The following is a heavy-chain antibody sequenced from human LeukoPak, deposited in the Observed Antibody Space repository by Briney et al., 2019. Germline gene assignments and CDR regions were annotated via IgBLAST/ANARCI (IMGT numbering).Heavy chain of an antibody. Sequence: GGSLRLSCAASGFNVSSNYMSWVRPATRRGLEWVSVIYSGGSTYYAHSVKGRFTISRDNSKNTLYLQMNSLRAEDTAVYYCASGSGSYRTPYYYMDVWGTGTTVTVSS. V-gene: IGHV3-53*01. CDR1: GFNVSSNY. CDR3: ASGSGSYRTPYYYMDV. D-gene: IGHD3-10*01. CDR2: IYSGGST. J-gene: IGHJ6*03.